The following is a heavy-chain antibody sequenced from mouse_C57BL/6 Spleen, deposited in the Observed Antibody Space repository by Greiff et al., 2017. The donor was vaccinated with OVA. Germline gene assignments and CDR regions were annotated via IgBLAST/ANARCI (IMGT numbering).Heavy chain of an antibody. CDR1: GYSFTDYN. CDR3: ARETAQATWAWFAY. CDR2: INPNYGTT. Sequence: EVQLQESGPELVKPGASVKISCKASGYSFTDYNMNWVKQSNGKSLEWIGVINPNYGTTSYNQKFKGKATLTVDQSSSTAYMQLYSLTSEDSAVYYCARETAQATWAWFAYWGQGTLVTVSA. J-gene: IGHJ3*01. V-gene: IGHV1-39*01. D-gene: IGHD3-2*02.